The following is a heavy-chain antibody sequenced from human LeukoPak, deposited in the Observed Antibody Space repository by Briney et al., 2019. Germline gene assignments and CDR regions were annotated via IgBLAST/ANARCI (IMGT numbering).Heavy chain of an antibody. Sequence: ASVKVSCKASGYTFAIYYLHWVRQAPGQGLEWLGIINPSGGSTSYAQKFQGRVTMTRDTSTNTVYMELSSLRSEDTAVYYCAKDQNPTYYYDTSGHLNWFDRWGQGTLVTASS. CDR2: INPSGGST. CDR1: GYTFAIYY. CDR3: AKDQNPTYYYDTSGHLNWFDR. V-gene: IGHV1-46*01. J-gene: IGHJ5*02. D-gene: IGHD3-22*01.